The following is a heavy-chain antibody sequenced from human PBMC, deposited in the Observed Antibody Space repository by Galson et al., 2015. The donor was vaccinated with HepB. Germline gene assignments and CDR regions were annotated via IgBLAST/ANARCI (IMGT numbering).Heavy chain of an antibody. J-gene: IGHJ4*02. D-gene: IGHD5-18*01. CDR2: ITNSRSYI. Sequence: SLRLSCAASGFTFSSYSMNWVRQAPGKGLEWVSFITNSRSYIYYADSVKGRFTISRDNSKNSLYLQMNSLRAEDTAVYYCARENGYSSLDYWGQGTLVTVSS. V-gene: IGHV3-21*01. CDR1: GFTFSSYS. CDR3: ARENGYSSLDY.